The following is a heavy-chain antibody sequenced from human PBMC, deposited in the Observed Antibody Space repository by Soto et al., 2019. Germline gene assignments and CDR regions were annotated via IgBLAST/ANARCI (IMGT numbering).Heavy chain of an antibody. CDR2: MNPNSGNT. CDR3: ARGIVGVIPSDYYFYGMDV. Sequence: QVQLVQSGAEVKKPGASVKVSCKASGYTFTSYDINWVRQATGQGLEWMGWMNPNSGNTGYAQKFQGRVTMTRNTSISTAYMELSSLRSEDTAVYYCARGIVGVIPSDYYFYGMDVWGQGTTVTVSS. D-gene: IGHD3-22*01. V-gene: IGHV1-8*01. CDR1: GYTFTSYD. J-gene: IGHJ6*02.